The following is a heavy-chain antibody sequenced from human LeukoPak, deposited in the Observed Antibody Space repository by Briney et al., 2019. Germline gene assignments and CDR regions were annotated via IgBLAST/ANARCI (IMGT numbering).Heavy chain of an antibody. CDR3: AREANYYGSFDP. CDR1: GGSISSGGYS. CDR2: IYHSGST. D-gene: IGHD3-10*01. J-gene: IGHJ5*02. Sequence: PSGTLSLTCAVSGGSISSGGYSWSWIRQPPGKGLEWIGYIYHSGSTYYNPSLKSRVTISVDRSKNQFSLKLSSVTAADTAVYYCAREANYYGSFDPWGQGTLVTVSS. V-gene: IGHV4-30-2*01.